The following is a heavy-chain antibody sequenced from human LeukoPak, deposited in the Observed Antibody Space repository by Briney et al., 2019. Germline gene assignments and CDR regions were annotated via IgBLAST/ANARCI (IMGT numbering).Heavy chain of an antibody. CDR2: ISGSGGST. D-gene: IGHD2-2*01. J-gene: IGHJ4*02. CDR1: GFTFRSYA. CDR3: AKGYCSSTSCYPYYFDY. Sequence: GGSLRLSCAASGFTFRSYAMSWVRQAPGKGLEWVSAISGSGGSTYYADSVKGRFTISRDNSKNTLYLQMNSLRAEDTAVYYCAKGYCSSTSCYPYYFDYWGQGTLVTVSS. V-gene: IGHV3-23*01.